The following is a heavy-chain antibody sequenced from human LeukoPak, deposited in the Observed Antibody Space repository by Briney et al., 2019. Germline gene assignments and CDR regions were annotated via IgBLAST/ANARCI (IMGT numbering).Heavy chain of an antibody. CDR3: ARGTMTTVTYYFDY. Sequence: SETLSLTCTVSGDSISSYYWSWIRQPPGKGLEWIGEINHSGSTNYNPSLKSRVTISVDTSKNQFSLKLSSVTAADTAMYYCARGTMTTVTYYFDYWGQGTLVTVSS. J-gene: IGHJ4*02. CDR1: GDSISSYY. CDR2: INHSGST. V-gene: IGHV4-34*01. D-gene: IGHD4-17*01.